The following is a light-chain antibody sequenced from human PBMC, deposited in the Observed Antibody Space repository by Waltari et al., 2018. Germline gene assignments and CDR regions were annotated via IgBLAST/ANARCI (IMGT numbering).Light chain of an antibody. CDR3: QQRSSWPLT. V-gene: IGKV3-11*01. J-gene: IGKJ4*01. CDR1: QSVSSY. CDR2: DAV. Sequence: EIVLTQSPATLSLSPGERATLSCRASQSVSSYLAWYQQKPGQAPRLLIYDAVNRATGIPARFSGSGSGTDFTLTISSLEPEDFAVYYCQQRSSWPLTFGGGTKVEIK.